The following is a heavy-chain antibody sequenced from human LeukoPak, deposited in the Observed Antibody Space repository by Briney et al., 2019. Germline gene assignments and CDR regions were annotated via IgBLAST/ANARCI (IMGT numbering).Heavy chain of an antibody. J-gene: IGHJ4*02. Sequence: GGSLRLSCAASGFTFSSYAMSWVRQAPGKGLEWVSAISASGTTTYYADSAQGRFTISRDNSKNTLYLQMNSLRAEDTAVYYCAKSSIFYDSSGYYVGEKYYFDYWGQGTLVTVSS. V-gene: IGHV3-23*01. CDR2: ISASGTTT. CDR1: GFTFSSYA. CDR3: AKSSIFYDSSGYYVGEKYYFDY. D-gene: IGHD3-22*01.